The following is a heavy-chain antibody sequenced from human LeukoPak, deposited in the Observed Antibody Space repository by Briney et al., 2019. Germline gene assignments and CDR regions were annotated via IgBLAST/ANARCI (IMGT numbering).Heavy chain of an antibody. J-gene: IGHJ4*02. D-gene: IGHD3-9*01. CDR3: AKDLLLGTPPTIYYFEY. CDR2: ISHDGSNK. CDR1: GFTFSNYG. V-gene: IGHV3-30*18. Sequence: GGSLRLSCSASGFTFSNYGMRWVRQAPGKGLEWVAVISHDGSNKYYGDSVKGRFTISRDNSKNTLFLQMNSLRAEDTAVYYCAKDLLLGTPPTIYYFEYWGQGTLVTVSS.